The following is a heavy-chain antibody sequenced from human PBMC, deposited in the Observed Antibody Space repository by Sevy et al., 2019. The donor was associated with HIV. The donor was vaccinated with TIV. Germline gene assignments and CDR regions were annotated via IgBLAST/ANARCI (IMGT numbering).Heavy chain of an antibody. CDR2: INGHNGNT. J-gene: IGHJ4*02. CDR1: GYIFTSYG. D-gene: IGHD3-22*01. CDR3: ARDGYDGSGYQRGLFDF. Sequence: ASVKVSCKASGYIFTSYGIRWVRQAPRQGLEWMGWINGHNGNTNYVQNLQGRVTMTTDTSTNTAYMELRSLRSDDTAVYYCARDGYDGSGYQRGLFDFWGQGTLVTVSS. V-gene: IGHV1-18*01.